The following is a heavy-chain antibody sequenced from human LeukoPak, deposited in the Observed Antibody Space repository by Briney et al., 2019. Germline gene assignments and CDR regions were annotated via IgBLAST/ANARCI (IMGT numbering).Heavy chain of an antibody. V-gene: IGHV4-59*11. CDR3: ARLARVSLIRGVTGYHSLDV. Sequence: YPSETLSLTCTVSGGSTNSLYWSWIRQPPGGGLEWIGYIYYSGSTNYNPSLKSRVTISVDTSKNQFSLKLSSVTAADTAVYYCARLARVSLIRGVTGYHSLDVWGKGTKVTVSS. D-gene: IGHD3-10*01. CDR2: IYYSGST. J-gene: IGHJ6*04. CDR1: GGSTNSLY.